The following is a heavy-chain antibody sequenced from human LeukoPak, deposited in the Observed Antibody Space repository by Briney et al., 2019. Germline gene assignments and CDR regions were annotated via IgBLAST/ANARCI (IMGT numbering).Heavy chain of an antibody. CDR1: GGSFSGYY. CDR3: ARDGEGLDAFDI. J-gene: IGHJ3*02. V-gene: IGHV4-34*01. Sequence: SEPLSPPCALYGGSFSGYYWSWMRHPPGEGREWSDEINHNGRTNYNPSLTSRVTISVDTSKNQSALKLSSGTAAGTAVYYCARDGEGLDAFDIWGQGTMVTVSS. CDR2: INHNGRT.